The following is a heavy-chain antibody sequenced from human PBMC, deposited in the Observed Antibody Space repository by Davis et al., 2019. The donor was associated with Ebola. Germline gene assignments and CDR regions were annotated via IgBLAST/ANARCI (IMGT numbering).Heavy chain of an antibody. Sequence: GSLRLSCTVSGGSISSYYWSWIRQPPGKGLEWIGYIYYSGSTNYNPSLKSRVTISVDTSKNQFSLKLSSVTAADTAVYYCARENTLGWYVYWGQGTLVTVSS. CDR3: ARENTLGWYVY. D-gene: IGHD6-19*01. J-gene: IGHJ4*02. CDR1: GGSISSYY. CDR2: IYYSGST. V-gene: IGHV4-59*01.